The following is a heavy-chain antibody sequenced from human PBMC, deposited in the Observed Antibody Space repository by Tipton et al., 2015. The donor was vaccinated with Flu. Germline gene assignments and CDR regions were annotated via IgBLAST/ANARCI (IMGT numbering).Heavy chain of an antibody. Sequence: TLSLTCTVSGGSISSSSYYWGWIRQPPGKGLEWIGSIYYSGSTYYNPSLKNRVTISVDTSKNQFSLKLSSVTAADTAVYYCARGFTTVTTPGWFDRWGQGTLVTVSS. CDR2: IYYSGST. J-gene: IGHJ5*02. CDR3: ARGFTTVTTPGWFDR. CDR1: GGSISSSSYY. D-gene: IGHD4-17*01. V-gene: IGHV4-39*07.